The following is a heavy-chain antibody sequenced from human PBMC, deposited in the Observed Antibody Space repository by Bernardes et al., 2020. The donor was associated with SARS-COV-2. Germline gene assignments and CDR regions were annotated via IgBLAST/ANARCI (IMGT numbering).Heavy chain of an antibody. CDR1: GFTFRDYY. V-gene: IGHV3-11*03. CDR3: ARNRIAAAATFDY. CDR2: ISSSSSYT. D-gene: IGHD6-13*01. J-gene: IGHJ4*02. Sequence: GGSLRLSCAASGFTFRDYYMSWIRQAPGKGLEWVSYISSSSSYTNYADSVKGRFTISRDNAKNSLYLQMNSLRAEDTAVYYCARNRIAAAATFDYWGQGTMVTGSS.